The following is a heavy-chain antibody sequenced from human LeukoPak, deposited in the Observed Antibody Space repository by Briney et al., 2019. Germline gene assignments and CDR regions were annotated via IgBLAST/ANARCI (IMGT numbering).Heavy chain of an antibody. D-gene: IGHD3-16*02. Sequence: ASVKVSCKASGYTFTGYYMHWVRQAPGQGLEWMGRINPNSGGTNYAQKFQGRVTMTRDTSNSTAYMELSRLRSDDTAVYYCARDRYYDYVWGSYRYTGVDYWGQGTLVTVSS. CDR2: INPNSGGT. V-gene: IGHV1-2*06. J-gene: IGHJ4*02. CDR1: GYTFTGYY. CDR3: ARDRYYDYVWGSYRYTGVDY.